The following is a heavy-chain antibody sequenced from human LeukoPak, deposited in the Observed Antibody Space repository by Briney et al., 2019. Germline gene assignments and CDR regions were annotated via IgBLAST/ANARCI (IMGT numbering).Heavy chain of an antibody. Sequence: ASVKVSCKASGYTFADYFIHWVRQAPGQGLEWMGRINPNSGGAEYAPKFQGWVTMTRDTSISTAYVELSRLRSDDTALYYCARGPEYYFDYWGLGTLVTVSS. V-gene: IGHV1-2*04. CDR2: INPNSGGA. CDR1: GYTFADYF. J-gene: IGHJ4*02. CDR3: ARGPEYYFDY.